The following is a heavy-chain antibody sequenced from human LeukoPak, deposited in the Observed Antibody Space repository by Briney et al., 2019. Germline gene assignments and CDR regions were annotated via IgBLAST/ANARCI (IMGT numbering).Heavy chain of an antibody. V-gene: IGHV3-11*01. CDR3: AREGREQWLVSYYYYYMDV. J-gene: IGHJ6*03. D-gene: IGHD6-19*01. Sequence: GGSLRLSCAASGFTSSDYYMSWIRQAPGKGLEWVSYISSSGSTIYYADSVKGRFTISRDNAKNSLYLQMNSLRAEDTAVYYCAREGREQWLVSYYYYYMDVWGKGTTVTISS. CDR1: GFTSSDYY. CDR2: ISSSGSTI.